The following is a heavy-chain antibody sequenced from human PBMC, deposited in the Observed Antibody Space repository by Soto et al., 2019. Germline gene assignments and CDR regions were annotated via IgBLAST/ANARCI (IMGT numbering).Heavy chain of an antibody. CDR2: ISGSGGST. D-gene: IGHD6-13*01. CDR3: AKQTAAAGPLYYYYGMDV. CDR1: GFNFSSYA. J-gene: IGHJ6*02. Sequence: WGSLILSWSSSGFNFSSYAMSCFCHSPGKGLEWVSAISGSGGSTYYADSVKGRFTISRDNSKNTLYLQMNSLRAEDTAVYYCAKQTAAAGPLYYYYGMDVWGQGTTVTGSS. V-gene: IGHV3-23*01.